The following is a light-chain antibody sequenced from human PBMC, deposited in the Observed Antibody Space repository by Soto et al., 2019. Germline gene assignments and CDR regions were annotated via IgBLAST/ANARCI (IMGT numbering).Light chain of an antibody. V-gene: IGKV3-20*01. CDR1: QSVGSSY. J-gene: IGKJ2*01. CDR3: QPYNNWPPST. Sequence: ETVLTQSPGTLSLSPGERATLSCRASQSVGSSYLAWYQQMPGQAPRLLIYGASNRATGIPDRFSGSGSGTEFTLSISSLQSEDFAVYYCQPYNNWPPSTFGQGTKLERK. CDR2: GAS.